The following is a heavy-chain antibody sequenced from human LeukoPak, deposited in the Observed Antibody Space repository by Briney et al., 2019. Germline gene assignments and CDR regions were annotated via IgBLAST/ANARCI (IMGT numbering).Heavy chain of an antibody. V-gene: IGHV5-51*01. CDR1: GYSFTSYW. D-gene: IGHD3-10*01. CDR2: IYPGDSDT. J-gene: IGHJ5*02. Sequence: GESLKISCKGSGYSFTSYWIGWVRQMPGNGLEWMGIIYPGDSDTRYSPSFQGQVTISADKSISTAYLQWSSLKASDTAMYYCARRKGFGELRIGDWFDPWGQGTLVTVSS. CDR3: ARRKGFGELRIGDWFDP.